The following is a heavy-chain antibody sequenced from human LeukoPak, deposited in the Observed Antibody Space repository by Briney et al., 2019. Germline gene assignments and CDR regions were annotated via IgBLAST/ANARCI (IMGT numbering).Heavy chain of an antibody. J-gene: IGHJ4*02. CDR1: GGPISSSSYY. CDR3: ARPGYYGSGTTRAGAYFDY. V-gene: IGHV4-39*01. CDR2: IYYSGST. D-gene: IGHD3-10*01. Sequence: SETLSLTCTVSGGPISSSSYYWGWIRQPPGKGLEWIGSIYYSGSTYYNPSLKSRVTISVDTSKNQFSLKLSSVTAADTAVYYCARPGYYGSGTTRAGAYFDYWGQGTLVTVSS.